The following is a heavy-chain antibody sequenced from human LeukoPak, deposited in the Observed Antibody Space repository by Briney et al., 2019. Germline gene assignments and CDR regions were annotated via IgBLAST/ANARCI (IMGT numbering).Heavy chain of an antibody. CDR2: ISGSGGST. V-gene: IGHV3-23*01. D-gene: IGHD3-9*01. CDR1: GFTFSSYA. CDR3: AKDTYYDILTGFLG. Sequence: GGSLRLSCAASGFTFSSYAMSWVRQAPGKGLEWVSAISGSGGSTYYADSVKGRFTISRDNSKNALYLQMNSLRAEDTAVYYRAKDTYYDILTGFLGWGQGTLVTVSS. J-gene: IGHJ4*02.